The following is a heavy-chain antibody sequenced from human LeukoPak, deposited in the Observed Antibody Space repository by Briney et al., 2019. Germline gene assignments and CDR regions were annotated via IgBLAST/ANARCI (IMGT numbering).Heavy chain of an antibody. CDR3: ARTIAAAGTYHYYYGMDV. CDR1: GGSFSGYY. D-gene: IGHD6-13*01. J-gene: IGHJ6*02. CDR2: INHSGST. Sequence: PSETLSLTCAVYGGSFSGYYWSWIRQPPGKGLEWIGEINHSGSTNYNPSLKGRVTISVDTSKNQFSLKLSSVTAADTAVYYCARTIAAAGTYHYYYGMDVWGQGTTVTVSS. V-gene: IGHV4-34*01.